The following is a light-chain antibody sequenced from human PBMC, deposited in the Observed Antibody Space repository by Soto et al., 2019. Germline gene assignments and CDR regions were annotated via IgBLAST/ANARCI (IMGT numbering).Light chain of an antibody. V-gene: IGLV1-40*01. CDR1: NSNIGAGYD. CDR2: GNS. Sequence: QSVLTQPPSVSGAPGQRVTISCTGSNSNIGAGYDVHWYQHLPGTAPKLLIYGNSNRPSGVPDRFSGSKSGTSASLAITGLLAEDEADYYCQSYDSSLSVVFGGGTQLTVL. J-gene: IGLJ2*01. CDR3: QSYDSSLSVV.